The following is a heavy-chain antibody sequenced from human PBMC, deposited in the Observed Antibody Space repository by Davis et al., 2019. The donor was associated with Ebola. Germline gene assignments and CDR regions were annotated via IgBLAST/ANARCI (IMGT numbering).Heavy chain of an antibody. CDR1: GYRFTSYY. V-gene: IGHV1-46*01. D-gene: IGHD3-22*01. J-gene: IGHJ3*02. Sequence: ASVKVSCKASGYRFTSYYIHWVRQAPGQGLEWWGIINPITGGTSYAQNFQVRVNMTRDTSTSTVYMELSSLRSEDTAVYYCAREGGRYYDSSGYVFDIWGQGTMVKVSS. CDR2: INPITGGT. CDR3: AREGGRYYDSSGYVFDI.